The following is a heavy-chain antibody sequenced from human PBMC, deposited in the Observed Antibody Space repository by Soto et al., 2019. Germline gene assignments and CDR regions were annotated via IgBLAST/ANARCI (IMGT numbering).Heavy chain of an antibody. D-gene: IGHD3-10*01. CDR3: ARESRSVERYYGSGSYYGY. J-gene: IGHJ4*02. Sequence: QVQLVESGGGLVKPGGSLRLSCAASGFTFSDYYMSWIRQAPGKGLEWVSYISSSSSYTNYADPVKGRFTISRDNAKNSLYLQMNSLRAEDTAVYYCARESRSVERYYGSGSYYGYWGQGTLVTVSS. CDR1: GFTFSDYY. V-gene: IGHV3-11*06. CDR2: ISSSSSYT.